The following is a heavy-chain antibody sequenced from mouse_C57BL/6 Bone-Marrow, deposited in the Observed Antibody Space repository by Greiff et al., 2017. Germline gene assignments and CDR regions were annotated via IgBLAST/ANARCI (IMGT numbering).Heavy chain of an antibody. CDR1: GYTFTDYD. V-gene: IGHV1-19*01. D-gene: IGHD3-1*01. J-gene: IGHJ3*01. CDR2: INPYNGGT. Sequence: EVQLQQSGPVLVKPGASVKMSCKASGYTFTDYDMNWVKQSHGKSLEWIGVINPYNGGTSYNQKFKGKATLTVDKSSSTAYMELISLTSEDSAVYYCASSSPWFAYWGQGTLVTVSA. CDR3: ASSSPWFAY.